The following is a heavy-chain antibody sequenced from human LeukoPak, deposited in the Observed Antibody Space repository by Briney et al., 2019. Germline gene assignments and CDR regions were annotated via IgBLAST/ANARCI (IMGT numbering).Heavy chain of an antibody. D-gene: IGHD3-22*01. J-gene: IGHJ3*02. CDR1: GFTVSSNY. V-gene: IGHV3-53*01. CDR3: ARERAYDSSGYNHDAYDI. Sequence: QPGGSLRLSCAASGFTVSSNYMSWVRQAPGKGLEWVSLIYSGGSTYYADSVKGRFTISRDTSKNTLHLQMNSLRAEDTAVYYCARERAYDSSGYNHDAYDIWGQGTMVTVSS. CDR2: IYSGGST.